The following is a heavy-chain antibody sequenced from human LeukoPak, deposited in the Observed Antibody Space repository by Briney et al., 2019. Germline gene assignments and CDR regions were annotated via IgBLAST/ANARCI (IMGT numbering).Heavy chain of an antibody. Sequence: PSETLSLTCTVSGYSISSGYYWGWVRQPPGKGLEWIGTVYHSGSTYYNPSLRSRVTISVETSKNQFSLKVRSMTAADTAVYYCARVPGVYYDRLTGYGSGWFDPWGQGTLVTVSS. CDR1: GYSISSGYY. CDR2: VYHSGST. J-gene: IGHJ5*02. D-gene: IGHD3-9*01. V-gene: IGHV4-38-2*02. CDR3: ARVPGVYYDRLTGYGSGWFDP.